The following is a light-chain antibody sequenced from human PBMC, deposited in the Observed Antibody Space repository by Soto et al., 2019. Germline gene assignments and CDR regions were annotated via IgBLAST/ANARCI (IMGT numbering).Light chain of an antibody. CDR3: QRTYNAPPMT. Sequence: DIQLTQSPSSLSASVGDRVTFTCRVSQGISSYLSWYRQKPGKVLMHTASNLQSGIPSRFTGSGSRTYFTLTIASLQPEDVATYYGQRTYNAPPMTFGQGTKVEI. CDR1: QGISSY. CDR2: TAS. V-gene: IGKV1-27*01. J-gene: IGKJ1*01.